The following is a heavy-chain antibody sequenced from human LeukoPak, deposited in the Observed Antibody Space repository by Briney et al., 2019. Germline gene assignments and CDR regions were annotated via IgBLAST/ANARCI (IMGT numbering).Heavy chain of an antibody. V-gene: IGHV4-59*01. Sequence: PSETLSRTCTVSGDSISKYYWSWIRQPPGEGLEWIGYISNGGTTKYNPSLKSRVTISVDTSNNQLSLRLSSVTAADTAVYHCVRLQPNTGEWAFDIWGQGTMVSVSS. CDR1: GDSISKYY. CDR3: VRLQPNTGEWAFDI. D-gene: IGHD1-1*01. J-gene: IGHJ3*02. CDR2: ISNGGTT.